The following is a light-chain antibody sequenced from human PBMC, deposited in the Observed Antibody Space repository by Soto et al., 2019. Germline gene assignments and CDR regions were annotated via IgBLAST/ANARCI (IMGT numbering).Light chain of an antibody. CDR2: ATS. J-gene: IGKJ1*01. V-gene: IGKV1-39*01. CDR1: QTISSY. Sequence: DIQMTQSPSSLSASVGERVTITCRAGQTISSYLNWYQQKPGKAPKLLIYATSILQSGVPPRFSGSRSGSDFTLTISSLQPEDFATYYCQQSYTTPRTFGQGTKVEIK. CDR3: QQSYTTPRT.